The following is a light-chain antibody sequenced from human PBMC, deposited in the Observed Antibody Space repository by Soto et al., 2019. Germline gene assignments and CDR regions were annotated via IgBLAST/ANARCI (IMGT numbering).Light chain of an antibody. CDR1: QSISVS. Sequence: ITITQSHSTLSASVGGTIPNXCRASQSISVSLAWYQQKPGKAPNLLIYDASTLQGGVPSRFSGSGSGTEFTLTVTSLQPEDFATYFCQQYDKYSTFGHGTKV. J-gene: IGKJ1*01. CDR2: DAS. V-gene: IGKV1-5*01. CDR3: QQYDKYST.